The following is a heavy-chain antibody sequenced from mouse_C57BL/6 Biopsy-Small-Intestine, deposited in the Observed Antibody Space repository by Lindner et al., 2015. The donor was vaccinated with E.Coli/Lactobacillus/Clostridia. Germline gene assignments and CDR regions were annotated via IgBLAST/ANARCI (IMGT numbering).Heavy chain of an antibody. V-gene: IGHV1-81*01. D-gene: IGHD2-2*01. Sequence: VQLQESGAELARPGASVKLSCKASGYTFTNYGITWVKQRTGQGLEWIGEIYPRGSNTYYNEKFKDKATLTADKSSSTAYMELRSLTSEDSAVYFCARSTMLTTTGDYWGQGTSLTVSS. CDR3: ARSTMLTTTGDY. J-gene: IGHJ2*03. CDR1: GYTFTNYG. CDR2: IYPRGSNT.